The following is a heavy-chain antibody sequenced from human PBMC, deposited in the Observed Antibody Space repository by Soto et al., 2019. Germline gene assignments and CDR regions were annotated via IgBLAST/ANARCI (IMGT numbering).Heavy chain of an antibody. D-gene: IGHD3-16*01. CDR2: ISGSGGST. V-gene: IGHV3-23*01. CDR1: GFTFSSYA. J-gene: IGHJ4*02. Sequence: GGSLRLSCAASGFTFSSYAMSWVRQAPGKGLEWVSAISGSGGSTYYADSVKGRFTISRDNSKNTLYLQMNSLRAEDTAVYYCAKDQVGRWPLFGDKPYWGQGTLVTVSS. CDR3: AKDQVGRWPLFGDKPY.